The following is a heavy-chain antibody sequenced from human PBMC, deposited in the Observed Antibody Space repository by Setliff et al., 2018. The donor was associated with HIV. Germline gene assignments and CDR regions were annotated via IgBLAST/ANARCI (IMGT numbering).Heavy chain of an antibody. D-gene: IGHD3-16*02. V-gene: IGHV3-21*01. CDR2: ITGASGFI. CDR3: ARDRDPHYDYVWGNYRPEYFQH. J-gene: IGHJ1*01. CDR1: GFDFSDYS. Sequence: PGESLKISCAASGFDFSDYSMNWVRQAPGEGLEWVSCITGASGFIAYADSVKGRFTVSRDNAKNAVYLQMNSLRPEDTAVYYCARDRDPHYDYVWGNYRPEYFQHWGQGTRVTVSS.